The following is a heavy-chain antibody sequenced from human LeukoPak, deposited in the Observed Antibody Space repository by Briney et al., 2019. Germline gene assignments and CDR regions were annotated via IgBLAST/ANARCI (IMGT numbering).Heavy chain of an antibody. D-gene: IGHD3-10*01. J-gene: IGHJ6*02. CDR3: ARHMAPPAYGMDV. CDR2: IYYSGST. V-gene: IGHV4-59*08. Sequence: SETLSLTCTVAGGSISSYYWSWVRQPPGKGLEWIAYIYYSGSTNYNPSPKSRVTISVDTSKNQFSLKLSSVTAADTAVYYCARHMAPPAYGMDVWGQGTTVTVSS. CDR1: GGSISSYY.